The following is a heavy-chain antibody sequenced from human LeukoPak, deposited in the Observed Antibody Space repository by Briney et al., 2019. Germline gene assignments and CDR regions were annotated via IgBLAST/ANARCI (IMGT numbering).Heavy chain of an antibody. CDR1: GFTVSSNY. J-gene: IGHJ4*02. V-gene: IGHV3-48*01. Sequence: GGSLRLSCAASGFTVSSNYMSWVRQAPGKGLEWVSYISSSSSTIYYADSVKGRFTISRDNAKNSLYLQMNSLRAEDTAVYYCASVWELPWGQGTLVTVSS. CDR2: ISSSSSTI. CDR3: ASVWELP. D-gene: IGHD1-26*01.